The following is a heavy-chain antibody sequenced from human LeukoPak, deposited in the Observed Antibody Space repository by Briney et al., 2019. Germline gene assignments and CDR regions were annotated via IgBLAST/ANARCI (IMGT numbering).Heavy chain of an antibody. CDR2: ISGSGGNT. CDR1: GFTFSSYA. Sequence: GGSLRLSCAASGFTFSSYAMSWVRQAPGKGLEWVSAISGSGGNTYYADSVKGRFTISRDNSKNTLYLQMNSLRAEDTAVYYCAKDYYDSSGPDYWGQGTLVTVSS. D-gene: IGHD3-22*01. J-gene: IGHJ4*02. V-gene: IGHV3-23*01. CDR3: AKDYYDSSGPDY.